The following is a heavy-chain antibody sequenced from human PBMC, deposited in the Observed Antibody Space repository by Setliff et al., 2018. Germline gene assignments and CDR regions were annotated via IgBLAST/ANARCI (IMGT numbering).Heavy chain of an antibody. J-gene: IGHJ4*02. Sequence: PSETLSLTCTVSGGSISSYYWSWIRQPPGKRLEWIGDIYYSGSTNYNPSLESRVTISVDTSKNQFSLRLNSATAADTAVYYCARLRGAFDYWGQGTLVTVSS. CDR3: ARLRGAFDY. D-gene: IGHD3-16*01. V-gene: IGHV4-59*01. CDR1: GGSISSYY. CDR2: IYYSGST.